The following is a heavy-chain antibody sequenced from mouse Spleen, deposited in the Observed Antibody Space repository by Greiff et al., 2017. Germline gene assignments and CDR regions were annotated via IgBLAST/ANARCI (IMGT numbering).Heavy chain of an antibody. V-gene: IGHV5-17*01. D-gene: IGHD1-1*01. Sequence: VQLKESGGGLVKPGGSLKLSCAASGFTFSDYGMHWVRQAPEKGLEWVAYISSGSSTIYYADTVKGRFTISRDNAKNTLFLQMTSLRSEDTAMYYCARPGYYGSSYGAMDYWGQGTSVTVSS. CDR3: ARPGYYGSSYGAMDY. CDR1: GFTFSDYG. J-gene: IGHJ4*01. CDR2: ISSGSSTI.